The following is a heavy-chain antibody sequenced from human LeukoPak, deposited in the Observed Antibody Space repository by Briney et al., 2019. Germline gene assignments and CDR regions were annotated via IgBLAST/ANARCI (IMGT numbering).Heavy chain of an antibody. Sequence: ASVKVSCKASGYTFTGYYMHWVRQAPGQGLEWMGWINPNSGGTNYAQKFRGRVTMTRDTSISTAYMELSRLRSDDTAVYYCARDRDSMRYFDWRYYYYYMDVWGKGTTVTVSS. V-gene: IGHV1-2*02. CDR1: GYTFTGYY. CDR2: INPNSGGT. J-gene: IGHJ6*03. D-gene: IGHD3-9*01. CDR3: ARDRDSMRYFDWRYYYYYMDV.